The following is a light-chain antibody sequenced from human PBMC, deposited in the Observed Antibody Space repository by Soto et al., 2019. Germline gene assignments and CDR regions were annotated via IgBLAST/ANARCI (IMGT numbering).Light chain of an antibody. CDR1: QSIHPS. Sequence: VLTKSPATLSLSPGGRATLPRRASQSIHPSLAWYQQKPGQPPRLVVYGASSRATGIPARFSGRGSGTDFTLTISSLEPEDFAVYYCQQRSSAITFGQGTRLEIK. V-gene: IGKV3-11*01. CDR3: QQRSSAIT. CDR2: GAS. J-gene: IGKJ5*01.